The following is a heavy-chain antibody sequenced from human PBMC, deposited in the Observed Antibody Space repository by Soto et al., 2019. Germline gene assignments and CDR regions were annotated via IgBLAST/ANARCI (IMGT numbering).Heavy chain of an antibody. J-gene: IGHJ4*02. D-gene: IGHD4-17*01. CDR1: GFTFSDYY. V-gene: IGHV3-11*04. Sequence: QVQLVESGGGLVKPGVSLRLSCAASGFTFSDYYMTWIRQAPGKGLEWVSYITPRGKTNYYADSVKGRFTISRDNSKKTLYLEMNSLRAEDTAVYYCARAGGTTVTGLWHFDSWGQGTLVTVSS. CDR2: ITPRGKTN. CDR3: ARAGGTTVTGLWHFDS.